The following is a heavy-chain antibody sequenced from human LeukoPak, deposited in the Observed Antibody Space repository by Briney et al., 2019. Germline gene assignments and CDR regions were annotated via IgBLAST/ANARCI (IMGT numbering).Heavy chain of an antibody. CDR3: ARWYSSGWAFDY. CDR1: GGTISSYY. Sequence: SETLSLTCTVSGGTISSYYWNWVRQPPGKGLEWIGYIHYSGSTKYNPSLTGRVTISVDTSKNQISLRLRSVTAAATAVYYCARWYSSGWAFDYWGQGTLVTVSS. V-gene: IGHV4-59*08. D-gene: IGHD6-19*01. CDR2: IHYSGST. J-gene: IGHJ4*02.